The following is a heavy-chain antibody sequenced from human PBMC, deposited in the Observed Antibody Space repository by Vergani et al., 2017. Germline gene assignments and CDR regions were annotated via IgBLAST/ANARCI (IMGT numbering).Heavy chain of an antibody. CDR1: GFTFSSYA. CDR3: ARQIDSSGTL. CDR2: ISGSGGST. Sequence: VQLVESGGGVVQPGRSLRLSCAASGFTFSSYAMSWVRQAPGKGLEWVSAISGSGGSTYYADSVKGRFTISRDNSKNTLYLQMNSLRAEDTAMYYCARQIDSSGTLWGQGTLVTVSS. V-gene: IGHV3-23*04. D-gene: IGHD3-22*01. J-gene: IGHJ4*02.